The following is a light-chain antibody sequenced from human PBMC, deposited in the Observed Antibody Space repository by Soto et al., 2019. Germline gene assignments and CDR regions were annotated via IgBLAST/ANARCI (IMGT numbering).Light chain of an antibody. CDR3: SSYTNINTRACV. Sequence: QAVVTQPASVSGSPGQPITISCTGTSGDIGSYNRVSWYQQHPGKAPKLIIYEVTDRPSGVSNRFSGSKSGNTASLTISGLQAEDEAEYYCSSYTNINTRACVFGTGTKVTVL. J-gene: IGLJ1*01. CDR2: EVT. V-gene: IGLV2-14*01. CDR1: SGDIGSYNR.